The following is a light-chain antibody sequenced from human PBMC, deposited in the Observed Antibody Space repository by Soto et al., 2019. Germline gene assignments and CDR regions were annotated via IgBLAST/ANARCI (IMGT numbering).Light chain of an antibody. V-gene: IGKV1-9*01. Sequence: DIQLTQSPSFLSASVGDRVTLTCRASQDISTYLAWYQQKPGKAPNLLIYVASTLQNGVPSRFSGTGSGTEFTLTITNLQPEDFATYYCQQLDSDPLTFGGGTEVEI. CDR1: QDISTY. CDR2: VAS. CDR3: QQLDSDPLT. J-gene: IGKJ4*01.